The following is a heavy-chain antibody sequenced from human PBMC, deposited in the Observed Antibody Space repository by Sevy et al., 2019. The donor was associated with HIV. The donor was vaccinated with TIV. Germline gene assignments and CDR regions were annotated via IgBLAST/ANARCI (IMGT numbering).Heavy chain of an antibody. CDR1: GFSFSTYS. CDR3: ARDSRGSGTDFDY. D-gene: IGHD3-10*01. CDR2: ISSSSSAI. V-gene: IGHV3-48*02. J-gene: IGHJ4*02. Sequence: GGSLRLSCAASGFSFSTYSMNWVRQAPGKGLEWVSYISSSSSAIQYADSVKGRFTISRDNAKNSLYLQMNSLRDEDTAMYYCARDSRGSGTDFDYWGQRTLVTVSS.